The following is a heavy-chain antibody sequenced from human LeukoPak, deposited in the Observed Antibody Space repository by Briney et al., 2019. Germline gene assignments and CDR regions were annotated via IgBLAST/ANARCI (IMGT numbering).Heavy chain of an antibody. V-gene: IGHV4-39*01. CDR2: IYYSGST. CDR1: GGSIRSSSYY. Sequence: PSETLSLTCTVSGGSIRSSSYYWGWIRQPPGKGLEWIGSIYYSGSTYYNPSLKSRVTISVDTSKNQFSLKLSSVTAADTAVYYCARQLYDYGDLYFDYWGQGTLVTVSS. D-gene: IGHD4-17*01. J-gene: IGHJ4*02. CDR3: ARQLYDYGDLYFDY.